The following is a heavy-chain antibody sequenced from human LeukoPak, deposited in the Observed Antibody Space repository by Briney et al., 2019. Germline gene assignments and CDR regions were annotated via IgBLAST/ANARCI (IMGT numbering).Heavy chain of an antibody. Sequence: GGSLRLSCAASGFTFSSYGMHWVRQAPGKGLEWVAFIRYDGSNKYYADSVKGRFTISRDNSKNTLYLQMNSLRAEDTAVCYCAKDSSLTGYYNDGWFDPWGQGTLVTVSS. V-gene: IGHV3-30*02. CDR3: AKDSSLTGYYNDGWFDP. CDR2: IRYDGSNK. CDR1: GFTFSSYG. D-gene: IGHD3-9*01. J-gene: IGHJ5*02.